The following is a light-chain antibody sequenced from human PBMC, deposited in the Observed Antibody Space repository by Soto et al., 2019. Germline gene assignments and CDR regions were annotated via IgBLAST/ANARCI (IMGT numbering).Light chain of an antibody. V-gene: IGKV1-9*01. CDR2: TAS. Sequence: DLQLTQSPSFLSTSVGDRVTLTCRASEGISTGLAWYQQKPGKAPKLLIHTASTLQSGVPSRFSGSGSGTEFTLTISSLQPEDFATYYCQQRRDYPITFGQGTRLEIK. CDR1: EGISTG. CDR3: QQRRDYPIT. J-gene: IGKJ5*01.